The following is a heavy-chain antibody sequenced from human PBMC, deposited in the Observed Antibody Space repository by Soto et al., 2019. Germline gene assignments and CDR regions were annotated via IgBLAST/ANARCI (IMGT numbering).Heavy chain of an antibody. V-gene: IGHV4-4*02. CDR1: GGSISSSNW. CDR3: ARVLGNDAFDI. Sequence: XXTLSLPYAVSGGSISSSNWWSWVRQPPGKGLEWIGEIYHSGSTNYNPSLKSRVTISVDKSKNQFSLKLRSVTAADTAVYYCARVLGNDAFDIWGQGTMVT. J-gene: IGHJ3*02. CDR2: IYHSGST. D-gene: IGHD3-3*02.